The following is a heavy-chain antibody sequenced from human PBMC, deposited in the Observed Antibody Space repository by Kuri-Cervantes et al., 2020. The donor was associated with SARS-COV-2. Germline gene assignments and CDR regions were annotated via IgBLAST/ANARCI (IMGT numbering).Heavy chain of an antibody. V-gene: IGHV1-69*06. J-gene: IGHJ4*02. CDR2: IIPIFGTA. D-gene: IGHD3-22*01. CDR1: GGTFSSYT. Sequence: SVKVSCKASGGTFSSYTISWVRQAPGQGLEWMGGIIPIFGTANYAQKFQGRVTITADKSTSTAYMELSSLRSEDTAVYYCARSYYYDRLDYWGQGTLVTVSS. CDR3: ARSYYYDRLDY.